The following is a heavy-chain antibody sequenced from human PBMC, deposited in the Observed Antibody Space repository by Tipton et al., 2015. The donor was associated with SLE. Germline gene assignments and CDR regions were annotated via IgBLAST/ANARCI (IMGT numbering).Heavy chain of an antibody. V-gene: IGHV3-21*01. D-gene: IGHD1-1*01. J-gene: IGHJ3*02. CDR3: ARDYLDGAPSDAFDI. CDR2: ISSSSSYI. Sequence: SLRLSCAASGFTFSRYSMNWVRQAPGKGLEWVSCISSSSSYIYYADPVKGRFTISRDNAKNSLYLQMNSLRAEDTAVYYCARDYLDGAPSDAFDIWGQGTMVTVSS. CDR1: GFTFSRYS.